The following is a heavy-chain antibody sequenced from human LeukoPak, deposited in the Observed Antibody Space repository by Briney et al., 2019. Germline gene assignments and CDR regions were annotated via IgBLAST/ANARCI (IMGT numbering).Heavy chain of an antibody. D-gene: IGHD4-17*01. CDR3: ARADDYGREDY. Sequence: PGGSLRLSCAASGFTVSSNYMSRVRQAPGKGLEWVSVIYSGGSTYYADSVKGRFTISRDNSKNTLYLQMNSLRAEDTAVYYCARADDYGREDYWGQGTLVTVSS. J-gene: IGHJ4*02. CDR1: GFTVSSNY. V-gene: IGHV3-53*01. CDR2: IYSGGST.